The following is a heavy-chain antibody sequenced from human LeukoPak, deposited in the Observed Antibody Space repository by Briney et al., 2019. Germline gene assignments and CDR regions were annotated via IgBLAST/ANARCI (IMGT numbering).Heavy chain of an antibody. D-gene: IGHD1-26*01. CDR1: GGSFGTYY. J-gene: IGHJ4*02. V-gene: IGHV4-59*08. CDR2: VYFSGYT. CDR3: VRHGTGSYFSL. Sequence: SETLSLTCTVSGGSFGTYYWSWIRQPPGKRLEWIGFVYFSGYTEYNPSLKSRVTISIDTSRIQFSLKLNSVTAADTAVYYCVRHGTGSYFSLWGQGNLVTVSS.